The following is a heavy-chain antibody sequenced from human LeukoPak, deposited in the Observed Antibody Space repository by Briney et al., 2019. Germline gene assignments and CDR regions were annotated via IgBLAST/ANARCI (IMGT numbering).Heavy chain of an antibody. CDR2: IKQDGTET. Sequence: GGSLRLSCAASGFTFSSYGMHWVRQAPGKGLEWVANIKQDGTETYYVDAVKGRFTISRDNAKSSLYLQMNSLGVEDTAVYYCANHPWYWGQGTLVSVSS. V-gene: IGHV3-7*01. J-gene: IGHJ4*02. CDR3: ANHPWY. CDR1: GFTFSSYG.